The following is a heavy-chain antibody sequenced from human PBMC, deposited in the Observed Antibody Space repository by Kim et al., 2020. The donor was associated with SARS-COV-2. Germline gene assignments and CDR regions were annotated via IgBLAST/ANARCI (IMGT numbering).Heavy chain of an antibody. Sequence: GGSLRLSCAASGFTFSSYAMSWVRQAPGKGLEWVSAISGSGGSTYYADSVKGRFTISRDNSKNTLYLQMNSLRAEDTAVYYCAKVDGYYDILTGYYDSDYWGQGTLVTVSS. V-gene: IGHV3-23*01. D-gene: IGHD3-9*01. J-gene: IGHJ4*02. CDR2: ISGSGGST. CDR1: GFTFSSYA. CDR3: AKVDGYYDILTGYYDSDY.